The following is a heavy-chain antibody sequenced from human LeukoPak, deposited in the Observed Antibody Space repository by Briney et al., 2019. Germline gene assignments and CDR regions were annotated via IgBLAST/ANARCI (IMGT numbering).Heavy chain of an antibody. CDR2: LRGNGDA. V-gene: IGHV3-23*01. CDR1: GFTFSSYA. J-gene: IGHJ4*02. Sequence: GGSLTLSCVASGFTFSSYAMSWVRETPARGLEWVSSLRGNGDAFYADSVKGRFTLSRDESRNTVYLQLNKLRVEDTAVYFCAKASWVSRADAVLWGQGTLVTVSS. CDR3: AKASWVSRADAVL. D-gene: IGHD3-16*01.